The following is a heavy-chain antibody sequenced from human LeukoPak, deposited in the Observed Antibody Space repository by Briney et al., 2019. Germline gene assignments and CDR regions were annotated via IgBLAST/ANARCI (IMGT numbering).Heavy chain of an antibody. CDR3: ARGDPHFDY. Sequence: AGESLRLSCAASGFTFSNYAMSWVRQAPGKGLEWVAKIKQDGSDKYYVDSVKGRFTISRDNAKNSLYLQMNSLRAEDTAVYYCARGDPHFDYWGQGTLVTVSS. CDR1: GFTFSNYA. V-gene: IGHV3-7*01. J-gene: IGHJ4*02. CDR2: IKQDGSDK.